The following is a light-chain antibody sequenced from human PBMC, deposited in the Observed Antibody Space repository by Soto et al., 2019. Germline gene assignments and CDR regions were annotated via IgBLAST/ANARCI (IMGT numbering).Light chain of an antibody. J-gene: IGKJ1*01. Sequence: IVLTQSPLSLSVTLGQPASISCRSSQSLVYSDGNTYLNWFHQRPGQSPRRLIHKVSNRDSGVPDRFSGSGSDTDFTLSISRVEADDVGVFYCMQGISFTFGQGTRVEIE. CDR1: QSLVYSDGNTY. CDR3: MQGISFT. V-gene: IGKV2-30*01. CDR2: KVS.